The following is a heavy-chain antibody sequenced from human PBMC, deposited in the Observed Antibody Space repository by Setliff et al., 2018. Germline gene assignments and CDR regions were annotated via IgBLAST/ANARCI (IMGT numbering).Heavy chain of an antibody. V-gene: IGHV1-18*01. J-gene: IGHJ4*02. D-gene: IGHD2-8*01. CDR2: IGVYTGKS. Sequence: GASVKVSCKASGYTFSDYGITWVRQAPGQGLEWMGWIGVYTGKSYFAHKFQDRITLTTDTSTNTGYLELRGLRSDDTAVYYCLRLVRYCTKIACQATSGDEVWGLGTLVTVSS. CDR1: GYTFSDYG. CDR3: LRLVRYCTKIACQATSGDEV.